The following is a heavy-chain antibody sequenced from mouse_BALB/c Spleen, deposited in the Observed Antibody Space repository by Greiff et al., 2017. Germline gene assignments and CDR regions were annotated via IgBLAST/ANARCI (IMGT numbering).Heavy chain of an antibody. CDR2: ISSGGST. J-gene: IGHJ4*01. CDR3: ARGGDYTKYYAMDY. Sequence: DVHLVESGGGLVKPGGSLKLSCAASGFTFSSYAMSWVRQTPEKRLEWVASISSGGSTYYTDSVKGRFTISRDNARNILYLQMSSLRSEETAMYYCARGGDYTKYYAMDYWGQGTSVTVSS. CDR1: GFTFSSYA. V-gene: IGHV5-6-5*01. D-gene: IGHD2-4*01.